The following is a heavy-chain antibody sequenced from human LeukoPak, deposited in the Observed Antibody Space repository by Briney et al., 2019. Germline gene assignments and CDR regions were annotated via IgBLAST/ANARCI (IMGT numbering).Heavy chain of an antibody. CDR3: ARQALGGDYFDY. CDR1: GGSISSSSYY. CDR2: IYYSGST. J-gene: IGHJ4*02. Sequence: PSETLSLTCTVSGGSISSSSYYWGWIRQPPGKGLEWIGSIYYSGSTYYNPSLKSRVTISVDTSKNQFSLKLSSVTAADTAVYYCARQALGGDYFDYWGQGTLVTASP. V-gene: IGHV4-39*01. D-gene: IGHD2-21*01.